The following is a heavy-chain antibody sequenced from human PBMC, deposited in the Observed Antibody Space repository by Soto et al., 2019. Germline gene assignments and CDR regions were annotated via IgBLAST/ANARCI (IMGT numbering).Heavy chain of an antibody. CDR1: GFTFSSYA. D-gene: IGHD6-13*01. CDR3: AKDPRIAAAGRIYYYYYYMDV. V-gene: IGHV3-23*01. J-gene: IGHJ6*03. Sequence: EVQLLESGGGLVQPGGSLRLSCAASGFTFSSYAMSWVRQAPGKGLEWVSAISGSGGSTYYADSVKGRFTISRDNSKNTLYLQMNSRRGEDTAVDYCAKDPRIAAAGRIYYYYYYMDVWGKGTTVTVSS. CDR2: ISGSGGST.